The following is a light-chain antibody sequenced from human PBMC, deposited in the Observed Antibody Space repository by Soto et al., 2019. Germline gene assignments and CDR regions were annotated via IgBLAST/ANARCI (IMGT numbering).Light chain of an antibody. CDR3: TSYTTCSTYV. CDR2: DVN. V-gene: IGLV2-14*03. Sequence: QSALTQPASVSGSPGQSITISCTGTSSDVGGYNFVSWYQHHPGKAPKLIIYDVNNRPSGVSNRFSGSKSGNTASLTISGLQAEDEADYYCTSYTTCSTYVFGTGTKVTVL. CDR1: SSDVGGYNF. J-gene: IGLJ1*01.